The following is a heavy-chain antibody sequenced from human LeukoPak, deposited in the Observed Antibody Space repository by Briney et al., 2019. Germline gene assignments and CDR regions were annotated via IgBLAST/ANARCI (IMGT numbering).Heavy chain of an antibody. CDR3: ARIPNDCSSTSCYEGAFDY. CDR1: GGSISSGGYS. J-gene: IGHJ4*02. Sequence: SQTLSLTCAVSGGSISSGGYSWSWIRQPPGKGLEWIGYIYHSGSTYYNPSLKSRVTISVDRSKNQFSLKLSSVTAADTAVYYCARIPNDCSSTSCYEGAFDYWGQGTLVTVSS. D-gene: IGHD2-2*01. CDR2: IYHSGST. V-gene: IGHV4-30-2*01.